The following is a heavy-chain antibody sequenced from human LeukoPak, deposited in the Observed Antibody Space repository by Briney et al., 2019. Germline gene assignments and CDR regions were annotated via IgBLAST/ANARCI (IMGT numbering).Heavy chain of an antibody. CDR1: GFTFRSYG. D-gene: IGHD3-22*01. CDR3: ARRRAYYYDSSGYLLPEAFDI. Sequence: GGSLRLSCAASGFTFRSYGMRWVRQAPGKGLDWVSSISSSSSYLYYADSVKGRLTISRDNAKNSLYLQMTSLRAEDTAVYYCARRRAYYYDSSGYLLPEAFDIWGQGTMVTVSS. J-gene: IGHJ3*02. CDR2: ISSSSSYL. V-gene: IGHV3-21*01.